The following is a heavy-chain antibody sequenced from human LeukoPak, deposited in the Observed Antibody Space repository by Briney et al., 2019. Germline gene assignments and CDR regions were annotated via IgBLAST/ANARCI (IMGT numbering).Heavy chain of an antibody. D-gene: IGHD3-3*02. CDR3: GSGLRFISRGKGDDY. V-gene: IGHV1-2*02. CDR2: INPNSGGT. CDR1: GYTFTGYY. J-gene: IGHJ4*02. Sequence: GASVKVSCKASGYTFTGYYMHWVRQAPGQGLEWMGWINPNSGGTNYAQKFQGRVTMTRDTSISTAYMELSRLRSDDTAVYYWGSGLRFISRGKGDDYGAKEPLVTVSS.